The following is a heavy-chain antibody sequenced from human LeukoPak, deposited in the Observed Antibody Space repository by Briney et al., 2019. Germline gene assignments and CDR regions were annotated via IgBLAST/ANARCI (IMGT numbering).Heavy chain of an antibody. CDR3: ARDFAAAVG. V-gene: IGHV3-7*01. Sequence: PGGSLRLSCAASGFTFSNYRMSWVRQAPGKGLEWVANTKQDGSETHYVDSVRGRFIVSRDNAKNSVFLQMNSLGVEDTAIYYCARDFAAAVGWGQGTLVTVSS. D-gene: IGHD2-15*01. CDR1: GFTFSNYR. CDR2: TKQDGSET. J-gene: IGHJ4*02.